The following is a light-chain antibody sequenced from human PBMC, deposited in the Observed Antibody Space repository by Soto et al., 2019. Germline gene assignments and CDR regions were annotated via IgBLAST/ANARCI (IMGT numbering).Light chain of an antibody. CDR2: WGS. J-gene: IGKJ1*01. Sequence: DIVMTQSPLSLPVTPGEPASISCRSSQTLLLQSNGYNYLDWYLQKPVQSLQLLIYWGSNRAPGVPKRFNGSESGTDCTQDIGRVKADDVVIYYCRHSLQTPRTFGQGTSVDIK. CDR3: RHSLQTPRT. CDR1: QTLLLQSNGYNY. V-gene: IGKV2-28*01.